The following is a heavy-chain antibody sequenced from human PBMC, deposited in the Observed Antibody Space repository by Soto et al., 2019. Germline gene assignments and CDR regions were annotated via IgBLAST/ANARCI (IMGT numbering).Heavy chain of an antibody. Sequence: QVQLQESGPGLVKPSETLSLTCTVSGDSISSYYWSWIRQPPGKGLEWIGYIYYSGTTNYNPSLKRRVTISIDTSKNPFSLKLTAVTAADTAVYYCAIVTAVAGYWGQGILVTVPS. CDR1: GDSISSYY. CDR3: AIVTAVAGY. CDR2: IYYSGTT. D-gene: IGHD6-19*01. V-gene: IGHV4-59*01. J-gene: IGHJ4*02.